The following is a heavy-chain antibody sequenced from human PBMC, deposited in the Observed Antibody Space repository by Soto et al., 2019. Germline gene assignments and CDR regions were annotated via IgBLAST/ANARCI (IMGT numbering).Heavy chain of an antibody. V-gene: IGHV1-69*13. CDR1: GGTFSSYA. CDR2: IIPIFGTA. CDR3: AGGGGLTCTPHGYHGMDV. Sequence: AVKVSCKASGGTFSSYAISWVRQAPGQGLEWMGGIIPIFGTANYAQKFQGRVTITADESTSTAYMELSSLRSEDTAVYYCAGGGGLTCTPHGYHGMDVCVHAT. J-gene: IGHJ6*02. D-gene: IGHD2-8*01.